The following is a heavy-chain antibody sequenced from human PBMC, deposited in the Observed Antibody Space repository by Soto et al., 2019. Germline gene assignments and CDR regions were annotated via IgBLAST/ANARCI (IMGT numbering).Heavy chain of an antibody. Sequence: GESLKISCKCSGYSFTSYWIGLVRQMPGKGLEWMGIIYPGDSDTRYSPSFQGQVTISADKSISTAYLQWSSLKASDTAMYYCAKVYSSYGLYMDVWGKGTTVTVSS. CDR1: GYSFTSYW. V-gene: IGHV5-51*01. CDR2: IYPGDSDT. J-gene: IGHJ6*03. CDR3: AKVYSSYGLYMDV. D-gene: IGHD5-12*01.